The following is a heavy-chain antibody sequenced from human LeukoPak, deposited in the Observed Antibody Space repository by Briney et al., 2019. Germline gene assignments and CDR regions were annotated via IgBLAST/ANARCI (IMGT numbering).Heavy chain of an antibody. Sequence: GGSLRLSCAASGFTFSSYAMHWVRQAPGKGLEWVAVIWYGGSNKYYADSVKGRFTISRDNSKNTLYLQMNSLRAEDTAVYYCAKGSRDDYFDYWGQGTLVTVSS. V-gene: IGHV3-30*02. J-gene: IGHJ4*02. CDR3: AKGSRDDYFDY. D-gene: IGHD6-6*01. CDR1: GFTFSSYA. CDR2: IWYGGSNK.